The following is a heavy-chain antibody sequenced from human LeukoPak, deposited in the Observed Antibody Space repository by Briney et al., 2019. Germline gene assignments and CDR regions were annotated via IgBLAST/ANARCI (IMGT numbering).Heavy chain of an antibody. CDR2: IYNSGST. D-gene: IGHD3-22*01. Sequence: NPSETLSLTCTVSGGSISNHYWSWIRQPAGKELEWIGRIYNSGSTNYNPSLKSRVTMSVDTSKNQFSLKLSSVTAADTAVYYCARDIYDSSGLHAFDIWGQGTMVTVSS. CDR3: ARDIYDSSGLHAFDI. CDR1: GGSISNHY. V-gene: IGHV4-4*07. J-gene: IGHJ3*02.